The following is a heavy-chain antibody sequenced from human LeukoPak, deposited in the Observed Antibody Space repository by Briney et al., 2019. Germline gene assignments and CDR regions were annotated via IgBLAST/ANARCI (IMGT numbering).Heavy chain of an antibody. CDR2: IYSSGSA. CDR3: ARVGATVTYYYYYMDV. Sequence: PSETLSLTCTVSGGSISSYYWSWIRQPAGKGLEWIWRIYSSGSANYNPSLRSRVTMSVDTSKNQFSLKLSSVTAADTAVYYCARVGATVTYYYYYMDVWGKGTTVTVSS. CDR1: GGSISSYY. D-gene: IGHD4-11*01. V-gene: IGHV4-4*07. J-gene: IGHJ6*03.